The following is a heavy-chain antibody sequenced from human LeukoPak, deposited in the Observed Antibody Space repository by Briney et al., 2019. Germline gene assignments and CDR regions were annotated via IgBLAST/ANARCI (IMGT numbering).Heavy chain of an antibody. V-gene: IGHV1-2*04. D-gene: IGHD6-13*01. CDR3: ARETGYSSSWPDY. CDR1: GYTFTGYY. Sequence: GASVKVSCKASGYTFTGYYMHWVRQAPGQGLEWMGWINPNSGGTNYAQKFQGWVTMTRDTSISTAYMELSRLRSDDTAVYYCARETGYSSSWPDYWGQGTLVTVSS. J-gene: IGHJ4*02. CDR2: INPNSGGT.